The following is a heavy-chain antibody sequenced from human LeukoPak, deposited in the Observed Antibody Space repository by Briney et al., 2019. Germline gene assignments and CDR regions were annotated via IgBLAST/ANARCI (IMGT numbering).Heavy chain of an antibody. J-gene: IGHJ4*02. CDR2: ISSSSSYI. V-gene: IGHV3-21*01. CDR1: GFTFSSYS. Sequence: GGSLRLSCAASGFTFSSYSMNWVRQAPGKGVEWVSSISSSSSYIYYADSVKGRFTISRDNAKNSLYLQMNSLRAEDTAVYYCARDGDYGDYGPPHDYWGQGTLVTVSS. D-gene: IGHD4-17*01. CDR3: ARDGDYGDYGPPHDY.